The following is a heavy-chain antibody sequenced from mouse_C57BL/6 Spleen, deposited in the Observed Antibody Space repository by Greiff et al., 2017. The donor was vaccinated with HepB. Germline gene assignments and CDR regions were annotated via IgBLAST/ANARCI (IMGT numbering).Heavy chain of an antibody. CDR2: INPSTGGT. D-gene: IGHD2-4*01. V-gene: IGHV1-42*01. Sequence: VQLQQSGPELLKPGASVKISCKASGYSFTGYYMNWVKQSPEKSLEWIGEINPSTGGTTYNQKFKAKATLTVDKSSSTAYMQLKSLTSEDSEVYYCARSGDYDRGDYWGQGNTHTVSS. CDR1: GYSFTGYY. J-gene: IGHJ2*01. CDR3: ARSGDYDRGDY.